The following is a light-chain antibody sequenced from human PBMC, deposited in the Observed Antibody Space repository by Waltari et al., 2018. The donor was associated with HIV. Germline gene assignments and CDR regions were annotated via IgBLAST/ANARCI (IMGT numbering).Light chain of an antibody. CDR1: KLGETY. V-gene: IGLV3-1*01. Sequence: SYELTQPPSVSVSPGQTASITCSGDKLGETYASWYQQKPGQSPVLVIHQNSKRPSGIPERFSGSNSGDTATLTISGTQAVDEADYYCQAWDSSSAVVFGGGTKLTVL. CDR2: QNS. CDR3: QAWDSSSAVV. J-gene: IGLJ2*01.